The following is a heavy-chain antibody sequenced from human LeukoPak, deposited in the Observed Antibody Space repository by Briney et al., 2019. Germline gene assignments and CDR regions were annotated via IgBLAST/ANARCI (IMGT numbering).Heavy chain of an antibody. Sequence: KPSETLSLTCTVSGGSISSYYWSWIRQTPGKGLEWIGYIYNSATTNYNPSLKSRLTISVDTSKNQISLKLTSVTAADTAVYYCARNSSSSWGYYSMDVWGKGTTVTVSS. CDR2: IYNSATT. D-gene: IGHD6-13*01. V-gene: IGHV4-59*01. CDR3: ARNSSSSWGYYSMDV. J-gene: IGHJ6*03. CDR1: GGSISSYY.